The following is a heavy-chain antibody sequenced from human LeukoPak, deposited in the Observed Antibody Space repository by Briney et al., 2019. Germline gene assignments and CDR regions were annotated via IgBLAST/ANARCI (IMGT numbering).Heavy chain of an antibody. Sequence: ASVKVSCKASGYTFTCYCMHWGRQPPGQGLGGMGWCDPNSGGTNYAHKFQGRVTMTMDTSISTAYMELSRLRSDDTAVYYCARDDSGGYSVDYWGQGTLVTVSS. CDR3: ARDDSGGYSVDY. CDR1: GYTFTCYC. J-gene: IGHJ4*02. V-gene: IGHV1-2*02. D-gene: IGHD1-26*01. CDR2: CDPNSGGT.